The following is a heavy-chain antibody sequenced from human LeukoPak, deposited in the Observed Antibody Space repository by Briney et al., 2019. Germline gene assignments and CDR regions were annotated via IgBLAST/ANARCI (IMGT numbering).Heavy chain of an antibody. V-gene: IGHV1-2*02. CDR3: ARGPLWFGELEYY. CDR1: GYTFTGYY. J-gene: IGHJ4*02. D-gene: IGHD3-10*01. Sequence: GASVKVSCKASGYTFTGYYMHWVRQAPGQGLAWMGWINPNSGGTNYAQKFQGRVTMTRDTSISTAYMELSRLRSDDTAVYYCARGPLWFGELEYYWGQGTLVTVSS. CDR2: INPNSGGT.